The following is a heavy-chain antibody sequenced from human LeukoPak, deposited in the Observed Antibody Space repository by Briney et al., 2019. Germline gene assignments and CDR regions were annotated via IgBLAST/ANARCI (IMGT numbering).Heavy chain of an antibody. J-gene: IGHJ4*02. CDR2: MSASGDNT. CDR3: AKDPYYDSSGLADFDY. Sequence: GGSLRLSCAASGFTFTSYAMSWVRQAPGQGLEWVSSMSASGDNTYYADSVKGRFTISRDNSKNTLDLQMNSLRAEDTAVYYCAKDPYYDSSGLADFDYWGRGTGVSVFS. CDR1: GFTFTSYA. V-gene: IGHV3-23*01. D-gene: IGHD3-22*01.